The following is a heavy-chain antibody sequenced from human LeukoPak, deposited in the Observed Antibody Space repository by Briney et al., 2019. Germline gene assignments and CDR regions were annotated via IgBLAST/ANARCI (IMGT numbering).Heavy chain of an antibody. Sequence: GGSLRLSCVVSGFTFDSYSMNWVRKAPGKGLELISYIRNSGSPIYYADSVKGRFTISRDKDKSSLYLQMNSLAADDTAVYYCARGLALGLTVTPKAFDYWGQGNLVTGCS. CDR2: IRNSGSPI. D-gene: IGHD4-11*01. CDR3: ARGLALGLTVTPKAFDY. CDR1: GFTFDSYS. J-gene: IGHJ4*02. V-gene: IGHV3-48*01.